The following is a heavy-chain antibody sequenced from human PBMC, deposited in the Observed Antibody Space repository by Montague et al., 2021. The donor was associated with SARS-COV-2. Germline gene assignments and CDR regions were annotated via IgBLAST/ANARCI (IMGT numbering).Heavy chain of an antibody. Sequence: SETLSLTCGVSGDSIGTDNWWTWVRLPPGKGLEWVGEIYHTGNTKYKPSLKSRVSMSVDKSSNQFSLRLTSVTAADTAIYYCARKGSGRADLAYWGQGTLVTVSS. J-gene: IGHJ4*02. CDR1: GDSIGTDNW. CDR3: ARKGSGRADLAY. V-gene: IGHV4-4*02. CDR2: IYHTGNT. D-gene: IGHD1-26*01.